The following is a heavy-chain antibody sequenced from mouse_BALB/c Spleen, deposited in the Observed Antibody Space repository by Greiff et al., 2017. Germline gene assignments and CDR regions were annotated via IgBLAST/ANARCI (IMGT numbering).Heavy chain of an antibody. CDR1: GYTFTSYW. V-gene: IGHV1S132*01. Sequence: QVQLKQSGAELVKPGASVKLSCKTSGYTFTSYWIQWVKQRPGQGLGWIGEIFPGTGTTYYNEKFKGKATLTIDTSSSTAYMQLSSLTSEDSAVYFCARKRDDWAWFAYWGQGTLVTVSA. CDR3: ARKRDDWAWFAY. J-gene: IGHJ3*01. D-gene: IGHD2-4*01. CDR2: IFPGTGTT.